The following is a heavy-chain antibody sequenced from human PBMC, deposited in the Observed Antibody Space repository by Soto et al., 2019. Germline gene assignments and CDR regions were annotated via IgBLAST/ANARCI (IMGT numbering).Heavy chain of an antibody. CDR1: GYTFTAYW. Sequence: RGESLKISCKGSGYTFTAYWISWVRQMPGKGLEWMGRIDPSDSYINYSPSFQGHVTISADKSVSAAYLQWSSLKASDTAMYYCARHGGYYSSSSEVTGYYGMDVWGQGTTVTVSS. J-gene: IGHJ6*02. D-gene: IGHD6-6*01. CDR3: ARHGGYYSSSSEVTGYYGMDV. V-gene: IGHV5-10-1*01. CDR2: IDPSDSYI.